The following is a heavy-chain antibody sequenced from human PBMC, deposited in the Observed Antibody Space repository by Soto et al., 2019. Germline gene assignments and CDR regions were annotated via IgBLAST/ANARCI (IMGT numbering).Heavy chain of an antibody. J-gene: IGHJ4*02. CDR2: ISSSGSTI. Sequence: EVQLVESGGGLVKPGGSLRLSCAASGFTFSSYEMNWVRQAPGKGLEWVSYISSSGSTIYYADSVKGRFTISRDNAKNSLYLQMNSLRAEHTAVYYCARFPYSSSSGRGYWGQGTLVTVSS. CDR3: ARFPYSSSSGRGY. CDR1: GFTFSSYE. V-gene: IGHV3-48*03. D-gene: IGHD6-6*01.